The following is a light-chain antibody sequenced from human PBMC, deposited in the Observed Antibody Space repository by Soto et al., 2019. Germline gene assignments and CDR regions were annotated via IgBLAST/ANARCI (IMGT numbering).Light chain of an antibody. Sequence: QSALTQPPSASGTAGQMVTISCSRSTSNIGSNTVNWYQQLPGTAPKTLIYSNNQRPSGVPDRFSGSKSGTSGSLAISGLLSEDEADYYCAAWDDSLNGYVFGTGTKVTVL. CDR2: SNN. V-gene: IGLV1-44*01. J-gene: IGLJ1*01. CDR1: TSNIGSNT. CDR3: AAWDDSLNGYV.